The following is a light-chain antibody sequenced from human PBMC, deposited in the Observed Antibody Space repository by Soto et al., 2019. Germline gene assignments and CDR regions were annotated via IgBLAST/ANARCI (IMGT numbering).Light chain of an antibody. V-gene: IGLV2-23*01. CDR1: SSDVGSYNL. CDR3: CSYARTSTYV. Sequence: QSVLTQPASVSGSPGQSITISCTGTSSDVGSYNLVSWYQQHPGKAPKLMIYEDNKRPSGVSNRFSVSKSGYTASLTISGLQAEDVADYYCCSYARTSTYVFGSGTKVTVL. J-gene: IGLJ1*01. CDR2: EDN.